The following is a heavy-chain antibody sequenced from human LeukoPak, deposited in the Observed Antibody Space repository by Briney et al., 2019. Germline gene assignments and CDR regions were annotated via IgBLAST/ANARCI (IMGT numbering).Heavy chain of an antibody. CDR1: GYTFTSYY. D-gene: IGHD3-22*01. V-gene: IGHV1-46*01. J-gene: IGHJ4*02. Sequence: ASVKVSCKASGYTFTSYYMHWVRQAPGQGLEWMGIINPSGGSTSYAQKFQGRVTMTRDTSTSTVYMELSSLRSEDTAVYYCARGLNYYDSSGSLFDYWGQGTLVTVSS. CDR3: ARGLNYYDSSGSLFDY. CDR2: INPSGGST.